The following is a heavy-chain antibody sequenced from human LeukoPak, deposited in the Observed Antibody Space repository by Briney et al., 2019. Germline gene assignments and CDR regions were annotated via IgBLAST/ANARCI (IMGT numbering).Heavy chain of an antibody. CDR3: ARVSGNNCPFFDY. V-gene: IGHV4-39*07. D-gene: IGHD5-24*01. Sequence: SETLSLTCTVSGGSISSSSYYWGWIRQPPGKGLEWIGSIYYSGSTYYNPSLKSRVTISVDTSKSQFSLKLNSVTAADTAVYYCARVSGNNCPFFDYWGQGTLVTVSS. J-gene: IGHJ4*02. CDR1: GGSISSSSYY. CDR2: IYYSGST.